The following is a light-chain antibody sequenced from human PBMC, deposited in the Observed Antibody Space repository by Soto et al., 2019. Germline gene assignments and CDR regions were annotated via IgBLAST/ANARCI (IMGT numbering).Light chain of an antibody. V-gene: IGKV3-11*01. Sequence: IVLTQSPGTLTLYPGARATLSCRASQSSRNYLALFQQRPGQAPRLLSYDTSKRATGVPARFSRSGSGTDFTLTISSLEPEDFAVYYCQQRSSWPLFGQGTQLESK. CDR2: DTS. J-gene: IGKJ2*01. CDR1: QSSRNY. CDR3: QQRSSWPL.